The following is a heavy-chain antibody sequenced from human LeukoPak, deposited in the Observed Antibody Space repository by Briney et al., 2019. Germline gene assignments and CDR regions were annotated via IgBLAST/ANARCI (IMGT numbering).Heavy chain of an antibody. CDR1: GFTVSSNY. CDR2: IKQDGSEK. D-gene: IGHD1-1*01. CDR3: ARDTGNNWNDLWYFDY. V-gene: IGHV3-7*01. J-gene: IGHJ4*02. Sequence: PGGSLRLSCAASGFTVSSNYMSWVRQAPGKGLEWVANIKQDGSEKYYVDSVKGRFTISRDNAKNSLYLQMNSLRAEDTAVYYCARDTGNNWNDLWYFDYWGQGTLVTVSS.